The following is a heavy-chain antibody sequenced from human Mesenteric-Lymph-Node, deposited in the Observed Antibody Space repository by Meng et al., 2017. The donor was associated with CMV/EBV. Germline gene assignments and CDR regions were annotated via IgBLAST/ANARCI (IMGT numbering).Heavy chain of an antibody. CDR3: ARMRTSQQGWFDP. D-gene: IGHD2-2*01. Sequence: VVSGGSISSRYWWTWVRQPPGRGLEWIAEIYHTGSTNYNPSLRSRVTISLDETKNQVSLTLSSVTAADTAVYYCARMRTSQQGWFDPWGQGTLVTVSS. V-gene: IGHV4-4*02. CDR1: GGSISSRYW. J-gene: IGHJ5*02. CDR2: IYHTGST.